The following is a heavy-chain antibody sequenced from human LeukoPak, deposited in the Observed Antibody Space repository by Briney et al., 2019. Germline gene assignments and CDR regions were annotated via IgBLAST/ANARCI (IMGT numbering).Heavy chain of an antibody. V-gene: IGHV3-66*01. CDR3: ARSYCSGGSCYSGDVFDI. J-gene: IGHJ3*02. Sequence: GGSLRLSCAASGFTVSSNYMSWVRQAPGKGLEWVSVIYSGGSTYYADSVKGRFTISRDNSKNTLYLQMNSLRAEDTAVYYCARSYCSGGSCYSGDVFDIWGQGTMVTVSS. CDR1: GFTVSSNY. CDR2: IYSGGST. D-gene: IGHD2-15*01.